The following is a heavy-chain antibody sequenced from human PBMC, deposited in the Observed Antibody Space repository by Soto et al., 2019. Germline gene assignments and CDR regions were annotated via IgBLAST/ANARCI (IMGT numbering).Heavy chain of an antibody. CDR2: ISSSGST. CDR1: GDSIGGVGC. V-gene: IGHV4-31*03. CDR3: ARSGVTGIVIPSHWFDP. D-gene: IGHD2-21*02. Sequence: SETLSLTCTVSGDSIGGVGCRSWIRQFPGRGLEWIGCISSSGSTYYNPALNNRISLSLDTSQNQFSLKLLSVTAADTAIYYCARSGVTGIVIPSHWFDPWGQGTLVTVSS. J-gene: IGHJ5*02.